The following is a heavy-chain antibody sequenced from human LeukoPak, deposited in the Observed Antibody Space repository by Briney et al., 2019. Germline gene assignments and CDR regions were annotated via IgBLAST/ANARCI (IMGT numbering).Heavy chain of an antibody. J-gene: IGHJ4*02. D-gene: IGHD3-16*02. V-gene: IGHV3-53*05. CDR2: IYSGGST. CDR1: GFTVSSNY. CDR3: AREHVWGSYRYIDY. Sequence: GGSLRLSCAASGFTVSSNYMSWVRQAPGKGLEWVSVIYSGGSTYYADSVKGRFTISRDNSKNTLYLQMNSLRAEDTAVYYCAREHVWGSYRYIDYWGQGTLVTVSS.